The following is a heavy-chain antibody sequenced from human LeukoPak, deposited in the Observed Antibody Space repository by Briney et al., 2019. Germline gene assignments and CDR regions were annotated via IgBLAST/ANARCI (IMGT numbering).Heavy chain of an antibody. Sequence: TLSLTCAXXGGSFXGYYWSWIRQPPGKGLEWIGEINHSGSTNYNPSLKSRVTISVDTSKNQFSLKLSSVTAADTAVYYCARGAAVAGTSYYYYGMDVWGQGTTVTVSS. CDR2: INHSGST. CDR3: ARGAAVAGTSYYYYGMDV. D-gene: IGHD6-19*01. V-gene: IGHV4-34*01. J-gene: IGHJ6*02. CDR1: GGSFXGYY.